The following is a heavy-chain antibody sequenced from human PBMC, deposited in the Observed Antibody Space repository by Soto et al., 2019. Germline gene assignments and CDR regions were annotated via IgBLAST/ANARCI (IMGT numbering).Heavy chain of an antibody. J-gene: IGHJ4*02. Sequence: PGESLNISCKGSGYSFTSYSIGWVRQMAGKGLEWMGIIYPGDSDTRYSPSFQGQVTISADKSISTAYLQWSSLKASDTAIYYCARAKLEYSSSTGRDYWGEGTLVTGSS. CDR1: GYSFTSYS. CDR2: IYPGDSDT. CDR3: ARAKLEYSSSTGRDY. D-gene: IGHD6-6*01. V-gene: IGHV5-51*01.